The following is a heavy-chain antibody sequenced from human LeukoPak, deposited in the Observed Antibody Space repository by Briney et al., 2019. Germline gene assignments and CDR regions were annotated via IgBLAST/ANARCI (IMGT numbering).Heavy chain of an antibody. V-gene: IGHV4-39*07. D-gene: IGHD3-10*01. CDR3: ARDGITMVRGVIIKTDAFDI. CDR1: GGSISSSSYY. Sequence: SETLSLTCTVSGGSISSSSYYWGWIRQPPGKGLEWIGSIYYSGSTYYNPSLKSRVTISVDTSKNQFSLKLSSVTAADTAVYYCARDGITMVRGVIIKTDAFDIWGQGTMVAVSS. J-gene: IGHJ3*02. CDR2: IYYSGST.